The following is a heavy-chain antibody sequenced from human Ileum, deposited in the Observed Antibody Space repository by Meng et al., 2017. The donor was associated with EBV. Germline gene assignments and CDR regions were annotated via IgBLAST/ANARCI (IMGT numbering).Heavy chain of an antibody. V-gene: IGHV4-4*02. Sequence: QVQLQEVGPGMVKPSGILSLTCACFGGDNRSSNWWRWVRQPPGKGLEWIGEIYHSGSTNYNPSLKSRVTISVDKSKNQFSLKLSSVTAADTAVYYCAREVAAAGGFDYWGQGTLVTVSS. CDR1: GGDNRSSNW. CDR3: AREVAAAGGFDY. CDR2: IYHSGST. J-gene: IGHJ4*02. D-gene: IGHD6-13*01.